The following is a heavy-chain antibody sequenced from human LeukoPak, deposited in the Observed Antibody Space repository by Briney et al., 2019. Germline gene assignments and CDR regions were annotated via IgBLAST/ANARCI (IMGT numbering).Heavy chain of an antibody. V-gene: IGHV1-69*13. CDR2: IIPIFGTA. CDR3: AKGEV. J-gene: IGHJ6*02. Sequence: SVKVSCKASGGTFSSYAISWVRQAPGQGLEWMGGIIPIFGTANYAQQFQGRVTFTADESTSTGYMELNNLKTEDTAVYYCAKGEVRGQGTTVTVSS. CDR1: GGTFSSYA.